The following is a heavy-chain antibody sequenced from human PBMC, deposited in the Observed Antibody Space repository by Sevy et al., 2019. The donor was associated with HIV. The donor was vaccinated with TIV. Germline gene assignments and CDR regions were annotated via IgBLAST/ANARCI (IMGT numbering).Heavy chain of an antibody. Sequence: GGSLRLSCAASGFTFSTYGMQWVRQAPGKGLEWVAFIRYDGSKKYYADSVKGRFTISRDNSKNTLYLQMNSLRAEDTAVYYCANGDFYFDYWGQGTLVTVSS. D-gene: IGHD2-21*02. J-gene: IGHJ4*02. V-gene: IGHV3-30*02. CDR1: GFTFSTYG. CDR3: ANGDFYFDY. CDR2: IRYDGSKK.